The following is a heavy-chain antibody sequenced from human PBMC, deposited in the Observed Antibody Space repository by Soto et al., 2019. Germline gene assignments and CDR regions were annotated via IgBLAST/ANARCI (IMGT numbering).Heavy chain of an antibody. V-gene: IGHV3-9*01. J-gene: IGHJ2*01. CDR1: GFTFDDYA. D-gene: IGHD3-3*01. CDR2: ISWNSGSI. Sequence: EVPLVESGGGLVQPGRSLRLSCAASGFTFDDYAMHWVRQAPGKGLEWVSGISWNSGSIGYADSVKGRFTISRDNANNSLYLQMSRLRAEDTALYYCAKDASALRFFEWQGYFDLWGRGTLVTVSS. CDR3: AKDASALRFFEWQGYFDL.